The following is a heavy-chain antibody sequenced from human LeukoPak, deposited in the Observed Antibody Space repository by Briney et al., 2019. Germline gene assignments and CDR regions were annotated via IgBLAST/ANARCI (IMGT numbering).Heavy chain of an antibody. D-gene: IGHD4-23*01. CDR1: GFTFSDFF. CDR3: ARVGKNGGDSVHWYFDL. CDR2: IGSSTAYT. V-gene: IGHV3-11*05. Sequence: GGSLRLSCAASGFTFSDFFMTWIRQAPGKGLEWVSYIGSSTAYTNYADSVKDRFTISRDNAKNSLYLQMNSLRAEDTAVYYRARVGKNGGDSVHWYFDLWGRGTMVTVSS. J-gene: IGHJ2*01.